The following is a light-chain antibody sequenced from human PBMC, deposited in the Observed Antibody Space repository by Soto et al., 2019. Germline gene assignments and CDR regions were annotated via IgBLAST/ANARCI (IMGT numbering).Light chain of an antibody. J-gene: IGLJ1*01. V-gene: IGLV2-14*01. CDR3: SSYTSDSSYV. Sequence: HSALTEPASVAGSPGQSITISCTGTSSDVGLYDYVSWYQQHPGKAPQLMIYAVSNRPSGVSNRFSASKSGNTASLFISGLQAEDEADYYCSSYTSDSSYVFGSGPNVTVL. CDR1: SSDVGLYDY. CDR2: AVS.